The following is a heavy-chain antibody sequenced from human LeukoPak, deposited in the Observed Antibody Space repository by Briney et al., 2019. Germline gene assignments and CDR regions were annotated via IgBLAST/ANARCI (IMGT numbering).Heavy chain of an antibody. J-gene: IGHJ3*02. CDR1: GFTFSSYA. V-gene: IGHV3-64D*09. CDR3: VKGQWLGAFDI. CDR2: ISSDGDIT. D-gene: IGHD6-19*01. Sequence: QPGGSLRLSCSASGFTFSSYAMHWVRQAPGKGLEYVSAISSDGDITYYADSVKGRFTISRENSKNTLCLQMSSLRAEDTAVYYCVKGQWLGAFDIWGQGTMVTVSS.